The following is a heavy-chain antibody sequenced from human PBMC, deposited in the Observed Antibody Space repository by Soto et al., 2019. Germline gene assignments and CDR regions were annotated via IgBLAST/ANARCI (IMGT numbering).Heavy chain of an antibody. Sequence: PGGSLRLSCAASGFTFSDYWMHWVRQAPGKGLEWVSSISSSSSYIYYADSVKGRFTISRDNAKNSLYLQMNSLRAEDTAVYYCARDCSSCTSFDYYGMDVWGQGTTVTVSS. D-gene: IGHD2-8*01. CDR1: GFTFSDYW. CDR2: ISSSSSYI. V-gene: IGHV3-21*01. CDR3: ARDCSSCTSFDYYGMDV. J-gene: IGHJ6*02.